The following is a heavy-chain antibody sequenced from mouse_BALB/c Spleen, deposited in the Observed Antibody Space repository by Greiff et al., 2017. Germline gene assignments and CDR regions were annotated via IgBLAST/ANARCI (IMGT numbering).Heavy chain of an antibody. J-gene: IGHJ4*01. CDR3: ALLLRSHYAMDY. V-gene: IGHV1-54*01. CDR2: INPGSGGT. Sequence: VQLQESGAELVRPGTSVKVSCKASGYAFTNYLIEWVKQRPGQGLEWIGVINPGSGGTNYNEKFKGKATLTADKSSSTAYMQISSLTSDDSAVYFCALLLRSHYAMDYWGQGTSVTVSS. CDR1: GYAFTNYL. D-gene: IGHD1-1*01.